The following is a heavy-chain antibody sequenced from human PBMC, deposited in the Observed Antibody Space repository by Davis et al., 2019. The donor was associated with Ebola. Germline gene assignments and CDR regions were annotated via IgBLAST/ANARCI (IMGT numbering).Heavy chain of an antibody. Sequence: GESLKISCKGSGYSFTSYYIIWVRHRPGKGLEWMGRLDPSDSYTNYSPSFQGHVTISADKSVSTAYLQWSSLKASDTAMYYCARGDFLAAAGYFFDYWGQGTLVTVSS. CDR1: GYSFTSYY. CDR3: ARGDFLAAAGYFFDY. CDR2: LDPSDSYT. D-gene: IGHD6-13*01. V-gene: IGHV5-10-1*01. J-gene: IGHJ4*02.